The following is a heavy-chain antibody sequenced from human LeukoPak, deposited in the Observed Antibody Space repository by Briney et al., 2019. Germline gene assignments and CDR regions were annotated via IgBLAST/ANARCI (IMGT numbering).Heavy chain of an antibody. CDR2: IYYSGST. D-gene: IGHD6-19*01. CDR1: GGSISSSSYS. CDR3: ARHVVSGWQDIDY. J-gene: IGHJ4*02. Sequence: SETLSLTCTVSGGSISSSSYSWGWIRQPPGKGLEWIGSIYYSGSTYYNPSLKSRVTISVDTSKDQFSLKLSSVTAADTAVYYCARHVVSGWQDIDYWGQGTLVTVSS. V-gene: IGHV4-39*01.